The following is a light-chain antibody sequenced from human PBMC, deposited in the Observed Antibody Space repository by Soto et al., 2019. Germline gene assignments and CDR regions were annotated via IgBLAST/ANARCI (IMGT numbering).Light chain of an antibody. CDR3: QHYGDSRT. V-gene: IGKV3-20*01. CDR1: QSFSSND. J-gene: IGKJ1*01. CDR2: GAC. Sequence: EIVLTQSPGTLSLSPGVRATLSCRASQSFSSNDLAWYQQKPGQAPRLLIYGACNRATGIPDRFSGSGSGTDFTLTISRVEPEDFAVYYCQHYGDSRTFGQGTKVEIK.